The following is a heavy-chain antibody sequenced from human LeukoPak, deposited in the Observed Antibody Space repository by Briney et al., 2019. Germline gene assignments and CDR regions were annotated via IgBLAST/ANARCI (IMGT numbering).Heavy chain of an antibody. CDR2: INPSGGST. J-gene: IGHJ4*02. V-gene: IGHV1-46*01. CDR1: GGTFSSYA. Sequence: ASVKVSCKASGGTFSSYAISWVRQAPGQGLEWMGIINPSGGSTSYAQKFQGRVIMTRDTSTSTVYMELSSLRSEDTAVYYCARDLTYYYDSSGYCDYWGQGTLVTVSS. D-gene: IGHD3-22*01. CDR3: ARDLTYYYDSSGYCDY.